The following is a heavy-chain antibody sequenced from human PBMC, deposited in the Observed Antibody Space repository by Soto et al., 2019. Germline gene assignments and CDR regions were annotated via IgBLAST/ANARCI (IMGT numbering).Heavy chain of an antibody. CDR2: ISTRSSHT. CDR1: GFTFSDHY. D-gene: IGHD6-19*01. CDR3: ARTVGYSSM. J-gene: IGHJ4*02. Sequence: PGGSLRLSCAVSGFTFSDHYMSWIRQAPGKGLEWISYISTRSSHTNYADSVKGRFTISRDNAKNSVYLQMNSLRAEDTAVYYCARTVGYSSMWGQGTLVTVSS. V-gene: IGHV3-11*03.